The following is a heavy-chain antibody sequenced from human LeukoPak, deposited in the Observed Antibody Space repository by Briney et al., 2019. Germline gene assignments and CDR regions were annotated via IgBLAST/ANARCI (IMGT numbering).Heavy chain of an antibody. J-gene: IGHJ4*02. CDR3: ASSFYYDSRDY. V-gene: IGHV4-34*01. CDR1: GGSFSGYF. Sequence: SETLSLTCVVYGGSFSGYFWSWIRQPPGKGLEWIGEITPSGSTNYSPSIKSRVSISIDTSKKKLSLRLTSVTAADSAVYYCASSFYYDSRDYWGEGTLVTVSS. D-gene: IGHD3-22*01. CDR2: ITPSGST.